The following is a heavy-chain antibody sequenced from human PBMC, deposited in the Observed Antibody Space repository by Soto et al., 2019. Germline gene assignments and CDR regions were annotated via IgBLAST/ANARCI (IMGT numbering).Heavy chain of an antibody. V-gene: IGHV4-39*01. CDR3: ARQHGDYLDDAFDI. D-gene: IGHD4-17*01. CDR2: IYYSGST. CDR1: GGSISSSSYY. Sequence: SETLSLTCTVSGGSISSSSYYWGWIRQPPGKGLEWIGSIYYSGSTYYNPSLKSRVTISVDTSKNQFSLKLSSVTAADTAVYYCARQHGDYLDDAFDIWGQGTMVTVSS. J-gene: IGHJ3*02.